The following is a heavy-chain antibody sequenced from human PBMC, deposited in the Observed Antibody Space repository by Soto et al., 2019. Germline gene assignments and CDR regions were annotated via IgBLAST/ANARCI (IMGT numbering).Heavy chain of an antibody. V-gene: IGHV6-1*01. CDR3: AKGDNLGPKTGYAFDP. Sequence: SQTLSLTCAISGDSVSSNTASWNWIRQSPSRGLEWLGRTYFRSKWYNDYVVSVKSRIIINPGTSNNQFSLQLNSVTPEDTAVYFCAKGDNLGPKTGYAFDPWGQGIMVTVSS. D-gene: IGHD5-12*01. CDR1: GDSVSSNTAS. J-gene: IGHJ5*02. CDR2: TYFRSKWYN.